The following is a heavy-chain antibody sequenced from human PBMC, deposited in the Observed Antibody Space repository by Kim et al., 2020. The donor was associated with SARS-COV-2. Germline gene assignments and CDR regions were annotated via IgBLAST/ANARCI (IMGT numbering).Heavy chain of an antibody. J-gene: IGHJ5*02. D-gene: IGHD2-2*01. V-gene: IGHV3-23*01. Sequence: RFTISRDTAQNKLYLQMNSLRAEDTAVYYCAKGAYCSSTSCFPTFNWFDPWGQGTLVTVSS. CDR3: AKGAYCSSTSCFPTFNWFDP.